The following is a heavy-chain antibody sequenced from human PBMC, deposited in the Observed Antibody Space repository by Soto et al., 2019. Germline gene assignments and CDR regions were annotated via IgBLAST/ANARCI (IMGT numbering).Heavy chain of an antibody. Sequence: ASVKVSCKASGYTFTSYAMHWVRQAPGQRLEWMGWINAGNGNTKYSQKFQGRVTITRDTSASTAYMELSSLRSGDTAVYYCARDYVGPQKFYDYVWGSYRFWIFAYWGQGTLVTVSP. D-gene: IGHD3-16*02. CDR3: ARDYVGPQKFYDYVWGSYRFWIFAY. CDR2: INAGNGNT. CDR1: GYTFTSYA. V-gene: IGHV1-3*01. J-gene: IGHJ4*02.